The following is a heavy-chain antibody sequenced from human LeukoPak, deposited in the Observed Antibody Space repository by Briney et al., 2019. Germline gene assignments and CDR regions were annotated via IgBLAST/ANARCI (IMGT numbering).Heavy chain of an antibody. CDR1: GYKFISYA. V-gene: IGHV7-4-1*02. CDR3: ARAPRVLGGVPPPYFDY. Sequence: ASVKVSCKGSGYKFISYAMNWVRQAPGQGLEWMGWINTNTGKPTSAQGFTGRFVFSVDTSVRTAYLEINSLRAEDTAVYYCARAPRVLGGVPPPYFDYWGPGTLVTVSS. J-gene: IGHJ4*02. CDR2: INTNTGKP. D-gene: IGHD3-3*01.